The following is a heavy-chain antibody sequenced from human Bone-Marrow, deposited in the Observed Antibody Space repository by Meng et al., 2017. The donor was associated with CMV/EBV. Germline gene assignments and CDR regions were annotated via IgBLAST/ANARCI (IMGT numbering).Heavy chain of an antibody. Sequence: ASVKVSCKASGYTFTAYYMHWVRQAPGQGLEWMGWINPNSGGTNYAQKFQGRVTMTRDTSISTAYMELSRLRSDDTAVYYCARVIRGYERVDYWGQGTLVTVSS. CDR1: GYTFTAYY. CDR2: INPNSGGT. CDR3: ARVIRGYERVDY. V-gene: IGHV1-2*02. D-gene: IGHD5-12*01. J-gene: IGHJ4*02.